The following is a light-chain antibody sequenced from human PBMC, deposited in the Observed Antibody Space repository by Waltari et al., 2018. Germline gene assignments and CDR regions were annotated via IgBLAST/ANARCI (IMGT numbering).Light chain of an antibody. J-gene: IGKJ2*01. V-gene: IGKV1-16*01. CDR2: GAF. CDR3: QQYYTYPYT. CDR1: QAISNN. Sequence: DIQMTQSPSSLSASVGETITMTCRASQAISNNLAWIQQKPGKGPKSLIYGAFILQSGVPSRFSGSGSETDVTLTISRLQPEDFATYYCQQYYTYPYTFGQGTKLEIK.